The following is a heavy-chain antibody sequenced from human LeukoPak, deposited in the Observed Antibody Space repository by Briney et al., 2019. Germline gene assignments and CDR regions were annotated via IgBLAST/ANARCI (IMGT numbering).Heavy chain of an antibody. CDR2: ISPDGSTT. V-gene: IGHV3-74*01. CDR1: GGSISSSSYYW. J-gene: IGHJ4*02. CDR3: ARGGVPPVDY. Sequence: ETLSLTCTVSGGSISSSSYYWMHWVRQAPGKGLVWVSHISPDGSTTTHADSVKGRFTISRDTAKNTLYLQMNSLRAEDTAVYYCARGGVPPVDYWGQGTLVTVSS. D-gene: IGHD2-8*02.